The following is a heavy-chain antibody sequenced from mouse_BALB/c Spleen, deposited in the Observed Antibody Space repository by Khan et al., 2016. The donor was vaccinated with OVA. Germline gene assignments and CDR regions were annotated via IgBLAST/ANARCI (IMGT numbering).Heavy chain of an antibody. CDR1: GFTFSDYY. CDR2: ISDGGSYT. CDR3: ARGYYGNPVAY. Sequence: EVELVESGGGLVKPGGSLKLSCAASGFTFSDYYMYWVRPTPEMRLEWVATISDGGSYTYYPVSVQGRFTISRDDAKNNLYLQMSSLKSADTAISYCARGYYGNPVAYWGQGTLVTGSA. D-gene: IGHD2-1*01. V-gene: IGHV5-4*02. J-gene: IGHJ3*01.